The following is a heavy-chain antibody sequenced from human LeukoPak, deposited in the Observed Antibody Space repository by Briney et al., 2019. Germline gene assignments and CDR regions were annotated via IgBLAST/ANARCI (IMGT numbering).Heavy chain of an antibody. V-gene: IGHV4-38-2*01. D-gene: IGHD4-11*01. CDR1: GYSISSGYY. Sequence: SETLSLTCAVSGYSISSGYYWAWIRQPPRKGLEWIGNIYHSGSTYYNPSLKSRVTISVDTSKNQFSLKLSSVTAADTAVYYCARRYSNYFFDYWGQGTLVTVSS. CDR3: ARRYSNYFFDY. J-gene: IGHJ4*02. CDR2: IYHSGST.